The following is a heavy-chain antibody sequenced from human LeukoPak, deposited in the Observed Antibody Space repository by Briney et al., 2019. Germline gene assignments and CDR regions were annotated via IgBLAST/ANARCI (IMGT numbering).Heavy chain of an antibody. CDR1: GGSFSGYC. Sequence: SETLSLTCAVYGGSFSGYCWSWIRQPPGKGLEWIGEINHSGSTNYNPSLKSRVTISVDTSKNQFSLKLSSVTAADTAVYYCARSGTIFGVVIRHNWFDPWGQGTLVTVSS. J-gene: IGHJ5*02. V-gene: IGHV4-34*01. D-gene: IGHD3-3*01. CDR3: ARSGTIFGVVIRHNWFDP. CDR2: INHSGST.